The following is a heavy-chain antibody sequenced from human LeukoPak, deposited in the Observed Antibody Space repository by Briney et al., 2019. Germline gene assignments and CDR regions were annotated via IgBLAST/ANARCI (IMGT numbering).Heavy chain of an antibody. CDR3: ARDLRGSLDY. CDR1: GFTFSSYS. J-gene: IGHJ4*02. Sequence: GGSLRLSCAASGFTFSSYSMNWDRQAPGKGLEWVSSISSSSSYIYYADSVKGRFTISRDNAKNSLYLQMNSLRAEDTAVYYCARDLRGSLDYWGQGTLVTVSS. V-gene: IGHV3-21*01. D-gene: IGHD3-10*01. CDR2: ISSSSSYI.